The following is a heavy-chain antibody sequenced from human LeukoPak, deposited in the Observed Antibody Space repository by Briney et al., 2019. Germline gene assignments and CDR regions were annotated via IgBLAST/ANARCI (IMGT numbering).Heavy chain of an antibody. D-gene: IGHD3-10*01. CDR2: INHSGST. J-gene: IGHJ4*02. CDR3: ARHEAGYYYGSGSYYTFDY. Sequence: SETLSLTCAVYGGSFSGYYWSWIRQPPGKGLEWIGEINHSGSTNYNPSLKSRVTISVDTSKNQFSLKLSSVTAADTAVYYCARHEAGYYYGSGSYYTFDYWGQGTLVTVSS. CDR1: GGSFSGYY. V-gene: IGHV4-34*01.